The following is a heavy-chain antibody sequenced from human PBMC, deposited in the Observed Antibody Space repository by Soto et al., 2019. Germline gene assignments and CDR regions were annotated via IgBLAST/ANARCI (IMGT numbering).Heavy chain of an antibody. CDR2: ISYDGSNK. CDR1: GFTFSSYG. CDR3: AKGYHNSDY. V-gene: IGHV3-30*18. J-gene: IGHJ4*02. Sequence: PGGSLRLSCAASGFTFSSYGMHWVRQAPGKGLEWVAVISYDGSNKYYADSVKGRFTISRDNSKNTLYLQMNSLRVEDTAVYYCAKGYHNSDYWGLGTLVTVSS. D-gene: IGHD2-2*01.